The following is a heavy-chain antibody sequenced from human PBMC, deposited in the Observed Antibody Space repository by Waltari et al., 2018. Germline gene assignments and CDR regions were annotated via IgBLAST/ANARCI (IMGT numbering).Heavy chain of an antibody. CDR3: ATGLADSSSYFRAFDI. D-gene: IGHD6-6*01. CDR1: GYTLTEFS. Sequence: QVQLVQSGAEVKKPGASVKVSCKVSGYTLTEFSMHWVRQAPGKGLEWMGGFDPEDGETIYAQKFQGRVTMTEDTSTDTAYMELSSLRSEDTAVYYCATGLADSSSYFRAFDIWGQGTMVTVSS. CDR2: FDPEDGET. V-gene: IGHV1-24*01. J-gene: IGHJ3*02.